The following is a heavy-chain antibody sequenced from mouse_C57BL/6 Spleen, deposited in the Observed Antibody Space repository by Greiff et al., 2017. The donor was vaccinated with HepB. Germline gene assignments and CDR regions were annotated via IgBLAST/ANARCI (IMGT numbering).Heavy chain of an antibody. V-gene: IGHV1-26*01. D-gene: IGHD1-1*02. CDR3: ARWGMVGFDY. CDR1: GYTFTDYY. Sequence: EVQLQQSGPELVKPGASVKISCKASGYTFTDYYMNWVKQSHGKSLEWIGEINPNNGGTSYNQKFKGKATLTVDKSSSTAYMELRSLTSEDSAVYYCARWGMVGFDYWGQGTTLTVSS. J-gene: IGHJ2*01. CDR2: INPNNGGT.